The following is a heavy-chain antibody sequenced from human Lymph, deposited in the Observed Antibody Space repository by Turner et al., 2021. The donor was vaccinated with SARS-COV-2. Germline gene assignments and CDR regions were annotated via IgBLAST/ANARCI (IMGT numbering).Heavy chain of an antibody. D-gene: IGHD3-3*01. V-gene: IGHV5-51*01. J-gene: IGHJ4*02. CDR3: ARREWGGSLWHIDY. CDR2: IYPGYPDT. CDR1: GYTFTSYW. Sequence: VQLVRSVAEVKKPGESLTIPCTGSGYTFTSYWIGWVRQIPGRGREWMGIIYPGYPDTRYSPSFQGQGPISADKYISTAYLQWSSLKASDTAMYYCARREWGGSLWHIDYWGQVTLVTVSS.